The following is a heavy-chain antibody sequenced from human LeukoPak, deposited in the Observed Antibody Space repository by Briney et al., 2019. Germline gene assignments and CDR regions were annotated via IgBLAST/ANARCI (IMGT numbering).Heavy chain of an antibody. CDR3: ARFGDYVDY. D-gene: IGHD3-10*01. CDR2: IYYSGST. V-gene: IGHV4-59*08. Sequence: SETLSLTCTVSGVSISSYYWSWIRQPPGKGLEWIGYIYYSGSTNYNPSLKSRVTISVDTSKNQFSLKLSSVAAADTAVYYCARFGDYVDYWGQGTLVTVSS. CDR1: GVSISSYY. J-gene: IGHJ4*02.